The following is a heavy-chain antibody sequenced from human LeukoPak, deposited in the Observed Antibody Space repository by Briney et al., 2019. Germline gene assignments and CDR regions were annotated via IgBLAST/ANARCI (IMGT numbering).Heavy chain of an antibody. Sequence: SVKVSCKASGGTFSSYAISWGRQAPGQGVEWMGRIIPILGIASYAQKFQGRVTITADNSTSTAYMELSSLTSEETAVYYCARVSLDGYNWGRFDYWGQGTLVTVSS. V-gene: IGHV1-69*04. J-gene: IGHJ4*02. CDR3: ARVSLDGYNWGRFDY. CDR1: GGTFSSYA. CDR2: IIPILGIA. D-gene: IGHD5-24*01.